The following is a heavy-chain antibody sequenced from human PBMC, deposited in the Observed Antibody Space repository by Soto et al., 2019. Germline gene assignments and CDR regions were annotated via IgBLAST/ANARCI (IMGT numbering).Heavy chain of an antibody. CDR3: ARDADDVVVTATPDY. CDR2: IWYDGSNK. CDR1: GFTFSSYG. D-gene: IGHD2-21*02. J-gene: IGHJ4*02. V-gene: IGHV3-33*01. Sequence: GGSLRLSCAASGFTFSSYGMHWVRQAPGKGLEWVAVIWYDGSNKYYADSVKGRFTISRDNSKNTLYLQMNSLRAEDTAVYYCARDADDVVVTATPDYWGQGTLVTVSS.